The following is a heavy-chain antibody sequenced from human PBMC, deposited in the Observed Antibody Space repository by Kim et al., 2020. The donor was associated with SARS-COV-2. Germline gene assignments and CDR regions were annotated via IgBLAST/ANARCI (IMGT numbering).Heavy chain of an antibody. Sequence: SETLSLTCTVSGGSISSSSYYWGWIRQPPGKGLEWIGSIYYSGSTYYNPSLKSRVTISVDTSKNQFSLKLSSVTAADTAVYYCARDLKRLLHGYFDYWGQGTLVTVSS. D-gene: IGHD4-17*01. CDR3: ARDLKRLLHGYFDY. CDR2: IYYSGST. J-gene: IGHJ4*02. CDR1: GGSISSSSYY. V-gene: IGHV4-39*07.